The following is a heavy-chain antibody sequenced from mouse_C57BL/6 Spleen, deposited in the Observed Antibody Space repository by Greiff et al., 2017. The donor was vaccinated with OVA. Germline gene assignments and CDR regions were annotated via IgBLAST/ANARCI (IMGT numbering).Heavy chain of an antibody. Sequence: QVQLKQSGAELARPGASVKMSCKASGYTFTSYTMHWVKQRPGQGLEWIGYINPSSGYTKYNQKFKDKATLTADKSSSTAYMQLSSLTSEDSAVYYCARDSVITTVVGFDYWGQGTTLTVSS. D-gene: IGHD1-1*01. J-gene: IGHJ2*01. CDR1: GYTFTSYT. CDR3: ARDSVITTVVGFDY. V-gene: IGHV1-4*01. CDR2: INPSSGYT.